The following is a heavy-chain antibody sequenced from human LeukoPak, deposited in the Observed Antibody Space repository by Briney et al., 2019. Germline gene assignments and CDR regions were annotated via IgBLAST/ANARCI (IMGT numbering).Heavy chain of an antibody. V-gene: IGHV1-69*13. D-gene: IGHD2-15*01. CDR2: IIPIFGTA. Sequence: SVKVSCKASGGTFSSYAIGWVRQAPGQGLEWMGGIIPIFGTANYAQKFQGRVTITADESTSTAYMELSSLRSEDTAVYYCASIGCSGGSCYDYWGQGTLVTVSS. CDR3: ASIGCSGGSCYDY. CDR1: GGTFSSYA. J-gene: IGHJ4*02.